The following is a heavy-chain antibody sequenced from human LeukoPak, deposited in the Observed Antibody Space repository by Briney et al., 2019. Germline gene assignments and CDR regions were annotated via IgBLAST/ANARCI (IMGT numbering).Heavy chain of an antibody. D-gene: IGHD6-19*01. J-gene: IGHJ2*01. Sequence: SETLSLTCAVYGGSFSGYYWSWIRQPPGKGLEWIGEINHSGSTNYNPSLKSRVTISVDTSKNQFSLKLSSVTAADTAVYYCARLRRIAVADRLDWYFDLWGRGTLVTVSS. CDR2: INHSGST. V-gene: IGHV4-34*01. CDR3: ARLRRIAVADRLDWYFDL. CDR1: GGSFSGYY.